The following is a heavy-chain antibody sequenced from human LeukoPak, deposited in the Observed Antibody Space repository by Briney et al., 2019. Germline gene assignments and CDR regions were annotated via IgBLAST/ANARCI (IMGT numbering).Heavy chain of an antibody. Sequence: SETLSLTCTVSGGSISSGGYYWSWIRQHPGKGLEWIGYIYYSGSTYYNPSLKSRATISVDTSKNQFSLKLSSVTAADTAVYYCARGGSSWYSWFDPWGQGTLVTASS. D-gene: IGHD6-13*01. CDR3: ARGGSSWYSWFDP. V-gene: IGHV4-31*03. CDR2: IYYSGST. J-gene: IGHJ5*02. CDR1: GGSISSGGYY.